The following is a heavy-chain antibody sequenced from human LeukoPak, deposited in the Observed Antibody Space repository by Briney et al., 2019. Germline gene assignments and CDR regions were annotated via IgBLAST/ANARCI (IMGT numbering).Heavy chain of an antibody. D-gene: IGHD3-9*01. J-gene: IGHJ4*02. CDR3: ARGGQYYDILTGYFDY. CDR1: GFTFSSYE. Sequence: GALRLSCAASGFTFSSYEMNWVRQAPGKGLEWVSYISSSGSTIYYADSVKGRFTISRDNSKNTLYLQMNSLRAEDTAVYYCARGGQYYDILTGYFDYWGQGTLVTVSS. V-gene: IGHV3-48*03. CDR2: ISSSGSTI.